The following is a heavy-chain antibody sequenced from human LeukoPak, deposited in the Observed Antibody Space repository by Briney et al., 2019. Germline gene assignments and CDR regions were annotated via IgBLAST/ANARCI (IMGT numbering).Heavy chain of an antibody. J-gene: IGHJ4*02. V-gene: IGHV1-18*01. CDR2: ISAYNGNT. CDR1: GYTFTIYG. Sequence: ASVTVSFKASGYTFTIYGISWGGQAPGQGREWVGWISAYNGNTNYTQKLQGRVTIKTETVTSTAYMELRSLRSDDTAVYYCARMYSSGWLHSDYWGQGTLVTVSS. D-gene: IGHD6-19*01. CDR3: ARMYSSGWLHSDY.